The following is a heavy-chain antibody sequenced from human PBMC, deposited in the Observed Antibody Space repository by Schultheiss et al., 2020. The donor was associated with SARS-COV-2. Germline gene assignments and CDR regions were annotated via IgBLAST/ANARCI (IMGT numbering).Heavy chain of an antibody. CDR2: ISYDGSNK. D-gene: IGHD3-10*01. CDR1: GFTFSSYA. J-gene: IGHJ4*02. CDR3: AKDQAGNPYY. V-gene: IGHV3-30-3*01. Sequence: GGSLRLSCAASGFTFSSYAMHWVRQAPGKGLEWVAVISYDGSNKYYTDSVKGRFTISRDNSKNTLYLQMNSLRAEDTAVYYCAKDQAGNPYYWGQGTLVTVSS.